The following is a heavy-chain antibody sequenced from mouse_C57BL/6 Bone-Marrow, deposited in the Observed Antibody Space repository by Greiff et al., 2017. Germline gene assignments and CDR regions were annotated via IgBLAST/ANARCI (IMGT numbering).Heavy chain of an antibody. Sequence: EVQLQQSGAELVKPGASVKLSCTASGFNIKDYYMHWVKQRTEQGLEWIGRIDPEDGETKYAPKFPGKATITANTSSNTAYLQLSSLTSEDTAVYYCARGDGATGLAMDYWGQGTSVTVSS. J-gene: IGHJ4*01. CDR3: ARGDGATGLAMDY. V-gene: IGHV14-2*01. CDR1: GFNIKDYY. CDR2: IDPEDGET. D-gene: IGHD3-1*01.